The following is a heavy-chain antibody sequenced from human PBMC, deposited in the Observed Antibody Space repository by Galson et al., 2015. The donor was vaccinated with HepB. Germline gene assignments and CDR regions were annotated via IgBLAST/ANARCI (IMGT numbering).Heavy chain of an antibody. J-gene: IGHJ4*02. CDR1: GFTFSNYW. CDR2: IKQDGSEK. Sequence: LRLSCAVSGFTFSNYWMSWVRQAPGKGLEWVANIKQDGSEKHYVDSVKGRFTISRDFAKKSVFLQMDSLRAEDTAVYYCARVFYFWSGYDYWGQGILVTVSS. CDR3: ARVFYFWSGYDY. D-gene: IGHD3-3*01. V-gene: IGHV3-7*04.